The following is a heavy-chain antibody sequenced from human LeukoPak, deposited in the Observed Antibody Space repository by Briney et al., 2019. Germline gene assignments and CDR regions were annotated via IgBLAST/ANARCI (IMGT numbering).Heavy chain of an antibody. CDR1: GGTFSSYA. CDR3: ARDPLANWGNHDY. J-gene: IGHJ4*02. V-gene: IGHV1-69*05. D-gene: IGHD7-27*01. Sequence: ASVKVSCKASGGTFSSYAISGVRQAPGQGLEWMGRIIPIFGTANYAQKFQGRVTITTDESTSTDDMELSRMRSEDTAVYYCARDPLANWGNHDYWGQGTLVTVSS. CDR2: IIPIFGTA.